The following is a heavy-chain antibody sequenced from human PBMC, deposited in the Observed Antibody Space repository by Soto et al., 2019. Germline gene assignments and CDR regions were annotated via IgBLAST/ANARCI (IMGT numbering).Heavy chain of an antibody. D-gene: IGHD3-9*01. CDR1: GFTFSSYG. J-gene: IGHJ5*02. V-gene: IGHV3-33*01. CDR2: IWYDGSNK. Sequence: QVQLVEPGGGVVQPGRSLRLSCAASGFTFSSYGMHWVRQAPGKGLEWVAVIWYDGSNKYYADSVKGRFTISRDNSKNTLYLQMNSLRAEDTAVYYCARGVDYDILTGYYKTDSNWFDPWGQGTLVTVSS. CDR3: ARGVDYDILTGYYKTDSNWFDP.